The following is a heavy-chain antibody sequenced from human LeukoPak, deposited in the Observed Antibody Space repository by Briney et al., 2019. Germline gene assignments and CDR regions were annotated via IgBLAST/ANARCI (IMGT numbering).Heavy chain of an antibody. Sequence: GGSLRLSCAASGFTFSNYDMHWVRQATVKDLEWVSSIGSAGDTYFAVSVKGRFTVSRENAKNSLYLQMNSLRVGDTAVYYCARGVPGGLDTWGQGTLVTVSS. J-gene: IGHJ5*02. V-gene: IGHV3-13*04. CDR3: ARGVPGGLDT. CDR2: IGSAGDT. D-gene: IGHD3-10*01. CDR1: GFTFSNYD.